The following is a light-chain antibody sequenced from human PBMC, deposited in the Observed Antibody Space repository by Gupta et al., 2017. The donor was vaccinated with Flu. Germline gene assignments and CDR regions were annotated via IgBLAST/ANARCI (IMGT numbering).Light chain of an antibody. V-gene: IGLV3-19*01. CDR1: SLRSYY. CDR3: NSRDSSGNVV. Sequence: SSELTQDPAVSVALGQTVRITCQGDSLRSYYASWYQQKPGQAPVLVIYGKNNRPSGIPDRFSGSSSGNTASLTITGAQAEDEAYYDCNSRDSSGNVVSGGGTKLTVL. CDR2: GKN. J-gene: IGLJ2*01.